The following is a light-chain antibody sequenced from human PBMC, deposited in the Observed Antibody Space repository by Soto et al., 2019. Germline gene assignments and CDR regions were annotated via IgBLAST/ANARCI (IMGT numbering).Light chain of an antibody. J-gene: IGKJ1*01. V-gene: IGKV3-11*01. Sequence: EIGLTHSATAMSLSTGERASLSCRASQSVSSYLAWYQQKPGQAPRLLIYDASNRATGIPARFSGSGSGTDFTLTISSLEPEDFAVYYCQLYNGWPWTFGQGTKVAIK. CDR3: QLYNGWPWT. CDR1: QSVSSY. CDR2: DAS.